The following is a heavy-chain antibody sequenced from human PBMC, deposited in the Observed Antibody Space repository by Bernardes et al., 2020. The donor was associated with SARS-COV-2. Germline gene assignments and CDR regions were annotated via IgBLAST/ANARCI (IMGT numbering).Heavy chain of an antibody. CDR3: ARDRWNITIFGVVTRYGMDV. D-gene: IGHD3-3*01. V-gene: IGHV4-61*01. CDR1: GGSGSSRSCY. J-gene: IGHJ6*02. Sequence: SGSLSLTCTVSGGSGSSRSCYWGWFRQPPGKGLEWVGYIYYSGSTNYNPSLKSRVTISVDTSKNQFSLKLSSVTAADTAVYYCARDRWNITIFGVVTRYGMDVCGQGTTVTVSS. CDR2: IYYSGST.